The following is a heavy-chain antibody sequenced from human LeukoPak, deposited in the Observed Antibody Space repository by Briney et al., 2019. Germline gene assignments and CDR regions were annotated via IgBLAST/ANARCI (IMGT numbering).Heavy chain of an antibody. J-gene: IGHJ5*02. Sequence: SETLSLTCTVSGGSISSYYWSWIRQPAGKGLEWIGRIYTSGSTNYNPSLKSRVTMSVDTFKNQFSLKLSSVTAAYTAVYYCAKDRVVPAGDWFDPWGQGTLVTVSS. D-gene: IGHD2-2*01. CDR1: GGSISSYY. V-gene: IGHV4-4*07. CDR3: AKDRVVPAGDWFDP. CDR2: IYTSGST.